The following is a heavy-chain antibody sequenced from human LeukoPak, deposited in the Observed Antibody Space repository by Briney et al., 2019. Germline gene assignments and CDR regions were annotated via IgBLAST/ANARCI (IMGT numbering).Heavy chain of an antibody. V-gene: IGHV7-4-1*02. CDR1: GYTFTSYA. D-gene: IGHD6-13*01. J-gene: IGHJ4*02. Sequence: ASVKVSCKASGYTFTSYAMYWVRQAPGQGLEWMGWINTNTGNPTYAQGFTGRFVFSLDTSVSTAYLQISSLKAEVTAVYYCARDGAAADPGSFDYWGQGTLVTVSS. CDR3: ARDGAAADPGSFDY. CDR2: INTNTGNP.